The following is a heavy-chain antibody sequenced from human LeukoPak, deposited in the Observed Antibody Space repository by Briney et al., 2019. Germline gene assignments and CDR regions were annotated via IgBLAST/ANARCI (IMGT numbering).Heavy chain of an antibody. CDR3: ARLDYYDSSGYCRYYLDH. CDR1: GGSISSYY. J-gene: IGHJ4*02. Sequence: PSETLSLTCTVSGGSISSYYWSWIRQPPGKGLEWIGYIYYSGSTNYNPSLKSRVTISVDTSKNQFSLKLSSVTAAATAVYYCARLDYYDSSGYCRYYLDHWGQGTLVTVSS. V-gene: IGHV4-59*01. D-gene: IGHD3-22*01. CDR2: IYYSGST.